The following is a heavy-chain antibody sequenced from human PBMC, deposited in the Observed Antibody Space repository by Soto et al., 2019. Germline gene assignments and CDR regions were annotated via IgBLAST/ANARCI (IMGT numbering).Heavy chain of an antibody. CDR2: IYPGDSGT. Sequence: GESLKISCKGSGYSFTSYWIAWVRQMPGKGLECMGIIYPGDSGTRYSPSFQGQVTISADKSSAYLQWSSLEASDTAMYYCARWYSSGLYYLDYWGQGTLVTVSS. D-gene: IGHD6-19*01. J-gene: IGHJ4*02. V-gene: IGHV5-51*01. CDR1: GYSFTSYW. CDR3: ARWYSSGLYYLDY.